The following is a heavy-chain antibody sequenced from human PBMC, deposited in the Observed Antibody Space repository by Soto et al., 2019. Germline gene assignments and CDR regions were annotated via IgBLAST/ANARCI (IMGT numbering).Heavy chain of an antibody. J-gene: IGHJ3*02. CDR2: IYYSGST. D-gene: IGHD3-22*01. V-gene: IGHV4-30-4*01. CDR1: GGSISSGDYY. CDR3: ARNNTYYYHSSGYGAFDI. Sequence: QVQLQESGPGLVKPSQTLSLTCTVSGGSISSGDYYWSWIRQPPGKGLEWIGYIYYSGSTYYNPSLKSRVTISVDPSKHQFSLKLSSVTAADTPVYYCARNNTYYYHSSGYGAFDIWGQGTMVTVSS.